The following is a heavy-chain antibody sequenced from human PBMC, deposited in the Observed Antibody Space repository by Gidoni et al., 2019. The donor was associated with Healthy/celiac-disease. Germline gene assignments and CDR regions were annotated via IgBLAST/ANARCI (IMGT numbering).Heavy chain of an antibody. V-gene: IGHV3-21*01. J-gene: IGHJ5*02. CDR3: ARRWGPSGGWFDP. Sequence: EVQLVESGGGLVKPGGSLRLFCAASGFTFSSYSMNWVRQAPGKGLEWVSSISSSSRYIYYADSVKGRFTISRDNAKNSLYLQMNSLRAEDTAVYYCARRWGPSGGWFDPWGQGTLVTVSS. CDR2: ISSSSRYI. D-gene: IGHD1-26*01. CDR1: GFTFSSYS.